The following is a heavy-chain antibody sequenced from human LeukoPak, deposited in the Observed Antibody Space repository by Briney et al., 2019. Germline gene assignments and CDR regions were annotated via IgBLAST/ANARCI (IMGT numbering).Heavy chain of an antibody. CDR3: ARMYITTVRGVIGYYYGMDV. CDR1: GGSFSGCY. J-gene: IGHJ6*04. D-gene: IGHD3-10*01. V-gene: IGHV4-34*01. CDR2: INNSGST. Sequence: SETLSLTCAVYGGSFSGCYWSWIRQPPGDGLGWVGVINNSGSTNYNPSLKCRVTISVDTSKNNFSLKLSSVTAANTAVYYCARMYITTVRGVIGYYYGMDVWGKGTTVTVSS.